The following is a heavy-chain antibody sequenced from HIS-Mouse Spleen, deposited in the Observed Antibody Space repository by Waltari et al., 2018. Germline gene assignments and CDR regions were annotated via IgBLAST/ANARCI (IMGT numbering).Heavy chain of an antibody. Sequence: QVQLQESGPGLVKPSQTLSLTCTVSGGSISSGGYYWSWIRPHPGKGLEWIGYIYYSGRPDYNPALKGRVTLSVDTSQNQFSLKLSSVTAADTAVYYCARSPYYDFWSGYSDNWFDPWGQGTLVTVSS. J-gene: IGHJ5*02. CDR2: IYYSGRP. CDR3: ARSPYYDFWSGYSDNWFDP. CDR1: GGSISSGGYY. V-gene: IGHV4-31*03. D-gene: IGHD3-3*01.